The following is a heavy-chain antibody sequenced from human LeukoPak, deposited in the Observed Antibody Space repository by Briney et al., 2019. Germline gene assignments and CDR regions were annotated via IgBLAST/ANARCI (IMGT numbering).Heavy chain of an antibody. CDR2: IYYSGGT. D-gene: IGHD3-16*02. CDR3: VARRLGELSLSFGY. V-gene: IGHV4-59*01. J-gene: IGHJ4*02. CDR1: GGSISSYY. Sequence: SETLSLTCTVSGGSISSYYWSWIRQPPGKGREWIGYIYYSGGTNYNPSLKSRVTISVETSKSRFSLKLRSVTAADTAVYYCVARRLGELSLSFGYWGQGTLVTLSS.